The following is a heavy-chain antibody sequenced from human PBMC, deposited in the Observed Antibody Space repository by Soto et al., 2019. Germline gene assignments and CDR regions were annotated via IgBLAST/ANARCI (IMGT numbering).Heavy chain of an antibody. D-gene: IGHD5-18*01. V-gene: IGHV3-30-3*01. CDR3: ARELGLTALAYYYYYGMDV. J-gene: IGHJ6*02. CDR2: ISYDGSNK. Sequence: QVQLVESGGGVVQPGRSLRLSCAASGFTFSSYAMHWVRQAPGKGLEWVAVISYDGSNKYYADSVKGRFTISRDNSKNTLYLQMNSLRAEDTAVYYCARELGLTALAYYYYYGMDVWGQGTTVTVSS. CDR1: GFTFSSYA.